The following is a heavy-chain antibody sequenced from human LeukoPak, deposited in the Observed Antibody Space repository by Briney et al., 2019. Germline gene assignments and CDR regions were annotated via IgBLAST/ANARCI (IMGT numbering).Heavy chain of an antibody. CDR1: GYSFTTYW. Sequence: GESLKISCKGSGYSFTTYWIAWVRQMPGEGLEWMGIIYPGDSDTRYSPSFQGQVTISADKSINTAYPQWSSLKASDTAIYYCARLRVGATDAFDVWGQGTMVTVSS. D-gene: IGHD1-26*01. CDR3: ARLRVGATDAFDV. CDR2: IYPGDSDT. J-gene: IGHJ3*01. V-gene: IGHV5-51*01.